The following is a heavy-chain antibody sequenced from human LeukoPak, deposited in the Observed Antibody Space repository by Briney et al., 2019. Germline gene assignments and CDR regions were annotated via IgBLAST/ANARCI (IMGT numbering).Heavy chain of an antibody. J-gene: IGHJ1*01. Sequence: GGSLRLSCAASGFTFSSYGMHWVRQAPGKGLEWVAVISYDGSNKYYAGSVKGRFTISRDNSKNTLYLQMNSLRAEDTAVYYCANGYHYTSNLYVHFQHWGQGTLVTVSS. CDR2: ISYDGSNK. V-gene: IGHV3-30*18. CDR3: ANGYHYTSNLYVHFQH. D-gene: IGHD6-13*01. CDR1: GFTFSSYG.